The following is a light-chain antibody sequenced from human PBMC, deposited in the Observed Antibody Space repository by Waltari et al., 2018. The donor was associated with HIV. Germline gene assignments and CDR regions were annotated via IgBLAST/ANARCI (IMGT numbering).Light chain of an antibody. V-gene: IGLV1-47*01. CDR1: NSNIGTNY. Sequence: QSVLTQAPSASGTPGQRVTISCSGSNSNIGTNYVYWYQQLPGTAPKLMIYEGSKRPSGVSNRFSGSKSGNTASLTISGLQAEDEADYYCCSYAGSSDVVFGGGTKLTVL. CDR3: CSYAGSSDVV. CDR2: EGS. J-gene: IGLJ2*01.